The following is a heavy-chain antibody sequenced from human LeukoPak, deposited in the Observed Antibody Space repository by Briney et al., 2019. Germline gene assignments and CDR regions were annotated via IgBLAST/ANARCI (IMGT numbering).Heavy chain of an antibody. CDR2: IYTSGST. D-gene: IGHD6-19*01. CDR1: GGSISSGSYY. J-gene: IGHJ4*02. V-gene: IGHV4-61*02. CDR3: AREGSGWYYFDY. Sequence: PSETLSLTCTVSGGSISSGSYYWSWIRQPAGKGLEWIGRIYTSGSTHYNPSLKSRVTISVDTSKNQFSLKLSSVTAADTAVYYCAREGSGWYYFDYWGQGTLVTVSS.